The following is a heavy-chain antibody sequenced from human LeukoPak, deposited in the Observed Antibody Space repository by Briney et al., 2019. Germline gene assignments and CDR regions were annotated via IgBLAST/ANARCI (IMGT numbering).Heavy chain of an antibody. CDR2: IIPIFGTA. CDR1: GGTFSSYA. J-gene: IGHJ4*02. V-gene: IGHV1-69*13. D-gene: IGHD3-3*01. Sequence: SVKVSCKASGGTFSSYAVSWVRQAPGQGLEWMGGIIPIFGTANYAQKFQGRVTITADESTSTAYMELSSLRSEDTAVYYCARDGGSDYDFWSGYYWWGQGTLVTVSS. CDR3: ARDGGSDYDFWSGYYW.